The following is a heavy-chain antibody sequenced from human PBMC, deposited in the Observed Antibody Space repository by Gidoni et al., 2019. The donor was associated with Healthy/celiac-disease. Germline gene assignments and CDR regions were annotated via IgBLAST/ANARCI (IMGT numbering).Heavy chain of an antibody. Sequence: QVQLQQWGAGMLKPSETLSLTCAVYGGSFSGYYWSWIRQPPGKGLEWIGEINHSGSTNYNPSLKSRVTISVDTSKNQFSLKLSSGTAADTAVYYCARAVITRRRFDYWGQGTLVTVSS. CDR2: INHSGST. CDR3: ARAVITRRRFDY. V-gene: IGHV4-34*01. J-gene: IGHJ4*02. D-gene: IGHD3-22*01. CDR1: GGSFSGYY.